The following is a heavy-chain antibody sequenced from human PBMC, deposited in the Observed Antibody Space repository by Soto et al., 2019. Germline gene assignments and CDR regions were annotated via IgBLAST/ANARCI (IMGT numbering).Heavy chain of an antibody. CDR3: ARGELRYFDWLPYYFDY. J-gene: IGHJ4*02. CDR1: GGSISSGGYS. V-gene: IGHV4-30-2*01. CDR2: IYHSGST. Sequence: SETLSLTCAVSGGSISSGGYSWSWIRQPPGKGLEWIGYIYHSGSTYYNPSLKSRVTISVDRSKNQFSLKLSSVTAADTAVYYCARGELRYFDWLPYYFDYWGQGTLVTASS. D-gene: IGHD3-9*01.